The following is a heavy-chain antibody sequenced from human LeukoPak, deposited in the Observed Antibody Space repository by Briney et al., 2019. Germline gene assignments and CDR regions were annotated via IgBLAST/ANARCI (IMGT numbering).Heavy chain of an antibody. CDR2: IFGGSSFT. CDR1: GFTFSSYG. V-gene: IGHV3-21*01. D-gene: IGHD6-19*01. CDR3: ARDLGYSSGPNY. J-gene: IGHJ4*02. Sequence: GGSLRLSCAASGFTFSSYGMHWVRQAPGKGLEWVSYIFGGSSFTYYVDSVKGRFTISRDNAKNSLYLQMNSLRAEDTAVYYCARDLGYSSGPNYWGQGTRVTVSS.